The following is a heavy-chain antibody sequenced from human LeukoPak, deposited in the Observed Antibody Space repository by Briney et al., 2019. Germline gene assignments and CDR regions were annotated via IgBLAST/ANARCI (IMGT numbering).Heavy chain of an antibody. Sequence: GTSLRLSCAASAFTFSVYAMHWVRQAPGKGLEWVAVISYDGTIKNYADSVKGRFTVSRDNAKNTLYLQMNSLRAEDTAVYYCARPSGVGAFDIRGQGTKVTVSS. V-gene: IGHV3-30-3*01. CDR2: ISYDGTIK. CDR1: AFTFSVYA. J-gene: IGHJ3*02. CDR3: ARPSGVGAFDI.